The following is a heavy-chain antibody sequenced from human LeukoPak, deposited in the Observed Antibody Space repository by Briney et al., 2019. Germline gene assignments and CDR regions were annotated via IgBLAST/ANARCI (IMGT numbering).Heavy chain of an antibody. CDR1: GYSFTTYW. Sequence: GESLQISCKTSGYSFTTYWIGWVRQMPGTGLEWVGAIYPDDSDTRYSPSFQGQVVISADRSIRTAYLQWNALKTSDTAMYYCVRQRGASGTINHFDPWGQGTLVTVSS. J-gene: IGHJ5*02. V-gene: IGHV5-51*01. CDR3: VRQRGASGTINHFDP. D-gene: IGHD3-10*01. CDR2: IYPDDSDT.